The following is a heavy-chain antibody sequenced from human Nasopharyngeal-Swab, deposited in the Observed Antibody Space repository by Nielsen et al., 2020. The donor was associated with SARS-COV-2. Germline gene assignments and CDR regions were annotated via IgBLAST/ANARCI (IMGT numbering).Heavy chain of an antibody. V-gene: IGHV4-30-4*01. CDR2: IYYSGST. D-gene: IGHD3-3*01. Sequence: SETLSLTCTVSGGSISSGDYYWSWIRQPPGKGLEWIGYIYYSGSTYYHPPLKSRVTISVDTSKNQFSLKLSSVTAADTAVYYCARGARMVTIFGVVIRGTFDYWGQGTLVTVSS. CDR3: ARGARMVTIFGVVIRGTFDY. CDR1: GGSISSGDYY. J-gene: IGHJ4*02.